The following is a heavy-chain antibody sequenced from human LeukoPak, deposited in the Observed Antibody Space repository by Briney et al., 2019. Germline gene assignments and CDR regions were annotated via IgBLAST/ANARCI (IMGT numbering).Heavy chain of an antibody. CDR2: ISGSDDNT. Sequence: GGSLRLSCTASGFTFSSYAVSWVRHAPGKGLEWVSGISGSDDNTYYADSVKGRFTISRDDSNNTLFLQMNSLRAEDTAIYFCAKDRYCSGGNCYSAFDIWGQGTMVTVFS. J-gene: IGHJ3*02. V-gene: IGHV3-23*01. D-gene: IGHD2-15*01. CDR1: GFTFSSYA. CDR3: AKDRYCSGGNCYSAFDI.